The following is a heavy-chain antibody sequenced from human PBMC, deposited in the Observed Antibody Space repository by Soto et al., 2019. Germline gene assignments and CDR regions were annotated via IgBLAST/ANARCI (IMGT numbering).Heavy chain of an antibody. D-gene: IGHD6-6*01. CDR1: GFTFSNYW. J-gene: IGHJ4*02. V-gene: IGHV3-7*02. Sequence: EVQLVESGGGLVQPGGSLRLSCIASGFTFSNYWMSWVRQAPGKGLEWVANIKQDGIEKYYVDSVKGRFTISRDNAKXXXXXXXXXXXXXXXXXXXCARVASIAAFYWGQGTLVIVSS. CDR2: IKQDGIEK. CDR3: ARVASIAAFY.